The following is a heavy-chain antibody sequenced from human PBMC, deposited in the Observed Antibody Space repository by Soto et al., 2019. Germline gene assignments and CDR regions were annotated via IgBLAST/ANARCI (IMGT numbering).Heavy chain of an antibody. Sequence: GGSLRLSCAASGFTFSSYGMHWVRQAPGKGLEWVAVISYDGSNKYYADSVKGRFTISRDNSKNTLYLQMNSLRAEDTAVYCCAAFGVFFDYWGQGTLVTVSS. CDR2: ISYDGSNK. J-gene: IGHJ4*02. CDR1: GFTFSSYG. D-gene: IGHD3-3*01. V-gene: IGHV3-30*03. CDR3: AAFGVFFDY.